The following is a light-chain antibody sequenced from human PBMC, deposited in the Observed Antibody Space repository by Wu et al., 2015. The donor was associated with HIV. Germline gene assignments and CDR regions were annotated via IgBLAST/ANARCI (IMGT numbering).Light chain of an antibody. V-gene: IGKV3-15*01. CDR2: GAS. CDR1: QGVSSN. Sequence: EIVMTQSPATLSVSPGERATLSCRASQGVSSNLAWYQQKPGQAPRLLIYGASTRATGIPARFSGSGSGTEFTLTISSMQSEDFAVYYCQQYNNWLTFGGGTKGGDQT. J-gene: IGKJ4*01. CDR3: QQYNNWLT.